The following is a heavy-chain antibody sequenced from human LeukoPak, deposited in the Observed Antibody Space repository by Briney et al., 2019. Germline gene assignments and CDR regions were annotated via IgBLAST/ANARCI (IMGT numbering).Heavy chain of an antibody. CDR3: ARGLATMVT. D-gene: IGHD5-12*01. V-gene: IGHV1-2*02. Sequence: GASVKVSCKASGYTFTGYYMHWLRQAPGQGLEWMGWINPNSGGTNYAQKSQGRVTMTRSTPISTAYMELSRLRSDDTAVYYCARGLATMVTWGQGTLVTVSS. J-gene: IGHJ5*02. CDR1: GYTFTGYY. CDR2: INPNSGGT.